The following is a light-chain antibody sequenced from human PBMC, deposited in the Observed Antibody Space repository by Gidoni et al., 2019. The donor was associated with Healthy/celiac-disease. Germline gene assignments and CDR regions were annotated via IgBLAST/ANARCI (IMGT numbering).Light chain of an antibody. CDR2: GAS. V-gene: IGKV3-15*01. J-gene: IGKJ5*01. Sequence: EIVMTQSPATLSVSPGERATLSCRASQRVSSNLAWYKQKPGQAPRLLIYGASTRATGIPARFSGSGSWTEFTLTISSLQSEDFAVYYCQQYNNWLITFGQGTRLEIK. CDR1: QRVSSN. CDR3: QQYNNWLIT.